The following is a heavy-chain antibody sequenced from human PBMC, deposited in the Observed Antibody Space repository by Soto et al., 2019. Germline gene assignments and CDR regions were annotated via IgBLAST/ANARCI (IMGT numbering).Heavy chain of an antibody. CDR1: GGTFSSYA. CDR3: ARASTKPIYYYYGMDV. J-gene: IGHJ6*02. CDR2: IIPIFGTA. Sequence: SVKVSCKASGGTFSSYAISWVRQAPGQGLEWMGGIIPIFGTANYAQKFQGRVTITADESTSAAYMELSSLRSEDTAVYYCARASTKPIYYYYGMDVWGQGTTVTVSS. D-gene: IGHD5-12*01. V-gene: IGHV1-69*13.